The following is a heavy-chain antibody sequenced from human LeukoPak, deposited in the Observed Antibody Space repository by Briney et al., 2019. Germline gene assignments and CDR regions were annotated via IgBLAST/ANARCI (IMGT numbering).Heavy chain of an antibody. CDR3: AKDLSYTSGASDH. Sequence: GGSLRLSCAASGFTFSAFAMTWVRQAPGKGLEWVSTITDDGYNTYSADSVRGRITFSRDNSKNTLSLQLRSLRAEDTAVYYCAKDLSYTSGASDHWGQGTLVTVSS. V-gene: IGHV3-23*01. CDR1: GFTFSAFA. J-gene: IGHJ4*02. CDR2: ITDDGYNT. D-gene: IGHD6-19*01.